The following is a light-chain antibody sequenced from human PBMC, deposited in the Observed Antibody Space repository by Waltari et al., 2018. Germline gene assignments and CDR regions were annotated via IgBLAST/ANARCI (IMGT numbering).Light chain of an antibody. CDR1: QSIGRY. Sequence: VVLTQSPGTLSLSPGERATLSCRASQSIGRYLVWYQQRPGQAPRLLIYAASTRATCIPDRFSGSGSGTDFTLTISRLEPEDFAVYYCQNHERLPATFGQGTKVEIK. CDR3: QNHERLPAT. J-gene: IGKJ1*01. CDR2: AAS. V-gene: IGKV3-20*01.